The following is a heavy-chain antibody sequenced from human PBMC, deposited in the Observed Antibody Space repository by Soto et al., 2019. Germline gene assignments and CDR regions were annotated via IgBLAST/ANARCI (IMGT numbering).Heavy chain of an antibody. J-gene: IGHJ3*02. CDR1: GGSLSSGDYY. V-gene: IGHV4-30-4*01. CDR2: IYYSVNT. D-gene: IGHD3-3*01. CDR3: ARGSGYDFWSGPTNALDI. Sequence: QVQLQESGPGLVKPSQTLSLTCTVSGGSLSSGDYYWSWIRQPPGKGLEWIGYIYYSVNTYYNPSLKSLVSNAVDTSKHQLSLKLTSVTAADTAVYYCARGSGYDFWSGPTNALDIWGQGTMVTVSS.